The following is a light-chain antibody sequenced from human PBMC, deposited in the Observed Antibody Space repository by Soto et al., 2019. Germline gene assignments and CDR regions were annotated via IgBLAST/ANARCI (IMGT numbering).Light chain of an antibody. CDR3: MQRIEFPLT. Sequence: DIVMTQTPLSLTVTPGEPASISCRSSQSLLDSDDGNTYLDWYMQKPEQSPQLLIYTVPYRASGVPDRFSGSGSGTDFTLKISRXEAEDVGVYYCMQRIEFPLTFGGGTKVDIK. CDR1: QSLLDSDDGNTY. J-gene: IGKJ4*01. V-gene: IGKV2-40*01. CDR2: TVP.